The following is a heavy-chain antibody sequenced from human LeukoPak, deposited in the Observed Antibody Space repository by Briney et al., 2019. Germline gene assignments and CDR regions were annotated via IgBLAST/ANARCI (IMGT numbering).Heavy chain of an antibody. D-gene: IGHD6-19*01. J-gene: IGHJ4*02. CDR3: ARASSIAVAGTVTYDY. CDR1: GYTITGYY. V-gene: IGHV1-2*02. Sequence: ASVKVSCKASGYTITGYYMHWVRQAPGQGLEWMGWINPNSGGTNYAQKFQGRVTMTRDTSISTAYMELSRLRSDDTAVYYCARASSIAVAGTVTYDYWGQGTLVTVSS. CDR2: INPNSGGT.